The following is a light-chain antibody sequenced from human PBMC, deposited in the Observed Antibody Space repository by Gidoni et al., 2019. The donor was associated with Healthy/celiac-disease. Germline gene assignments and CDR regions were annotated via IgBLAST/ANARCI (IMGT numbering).Light chain of an antibody. V-gene: IGLV3-1*01. J-gene: IGLJ2*01. CDR3: QAWDSSTVV. CDR2: QDS. Sequence: SYELTQPPSVSVSPGQPASIPCSGDKLGVKYACWYQQNPGQSPVLVIYQDSKRPSGIPERFSGSNSGNTATLTISGTQAMDEADYYCQAWDSSTVVFGGGTKLTVL. CDR1: KLGVKY.